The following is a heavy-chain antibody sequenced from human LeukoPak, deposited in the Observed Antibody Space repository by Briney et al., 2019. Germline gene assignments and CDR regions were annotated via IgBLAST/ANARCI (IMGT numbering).Heavy chain of an antibody. CDR2: IKQDGSEK. CDR3: ARAIVVVPAAISDAFDI. J-gene: IGHJ3*02. Sequence: GGSLRLSCAASGFTFSSYWMSWVRQAPGKGLEWVANIKQDGSEKYYVDSVKGRFTISRDNAKNSLYLQMNSLRAEDTAVYYCARAIVVVPAAISDAFDIWGQGTMVTVSS. D-gene: IGHD2-2*02. CDR1: GFTFSSYW. V-gene: IGHV3-7*04.